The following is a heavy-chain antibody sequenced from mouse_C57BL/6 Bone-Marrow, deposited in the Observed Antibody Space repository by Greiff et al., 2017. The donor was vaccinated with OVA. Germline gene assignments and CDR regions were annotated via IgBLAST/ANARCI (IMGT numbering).Heavy chain of an antibody. Sequence: EVQLVESGPGLVKPSQSLSLTCSVTGYSITSGYYWNWIRQFPGNKLEWMGYISYDGSNNYNPSLKNRISITRDTSKNQFFLKLNSVTTEDTATYYCARGGHYYGSSYAYWYFDVWGTGTTVTVSS. D-gene: IGHD1-1*01. CDR2: ISYDGSN. CDR1: GYSITSGYY. J-gene: IGHJ1*03. CDR3: ARGGHYYGSSYAYWYFDV. V-gene: IGHV3-6*01.